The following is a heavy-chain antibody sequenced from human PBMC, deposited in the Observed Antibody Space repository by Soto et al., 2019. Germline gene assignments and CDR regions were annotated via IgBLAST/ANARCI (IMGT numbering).Heavy chain of an antibody. D-gene: IGHD1-26*01. CDR1: CVSISNNNDY. J-gene: IGHJ4*02. V-gene: IGHV4-39*01. Sequence: PSETLSLTCTVSCVSISNNNDYWGWIRQPPGKGLEWIGSIHYSESTNYNPSLKSRVTISVDTSKKQFSLKLSSVTAADTAVYYCARQVSWWVGAFNWGQGTLVTVS. CDR2: IHYSEST. CDR3: ARQVSWWVGAFN.